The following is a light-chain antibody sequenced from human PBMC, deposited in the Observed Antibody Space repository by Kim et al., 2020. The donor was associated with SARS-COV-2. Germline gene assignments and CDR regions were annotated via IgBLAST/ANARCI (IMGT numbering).Light chain of an antibody. CDR2: DAS. J-gene: IGKJ1*01. CDR3: HQRSNWPQT. CDR1: RSISSF. V-gene: IGKV3-11*01. Sequence: LSPGERATLSCRASRSISSFLGWYQQKPGQAPRLLIYDASNRATGIPARFSGSGSGTDFTLTISSLEPEDFAVYYCHQRSNWPQTFGQGTKVDIK.